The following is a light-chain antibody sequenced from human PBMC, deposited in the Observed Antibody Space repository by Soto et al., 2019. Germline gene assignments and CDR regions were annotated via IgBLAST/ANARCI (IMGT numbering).Light chain of an antibody. V-gene: IGLV2-14*01. CDR1: SSDVGSYNR. CDR2: DVS. CDR3: NSYTTTSTYI. Sequence: QSALTQPASVSGSPGQSITISCTGTSSDVGSYNRVSWYQQPPGTAPKLIIYDVSNRPSGVSIRFSGSKSGNTASLTISGLQAEDEADYFCNSYTTTSTYIFGPGTKLTVL. J-gene: IGLJ1*01.